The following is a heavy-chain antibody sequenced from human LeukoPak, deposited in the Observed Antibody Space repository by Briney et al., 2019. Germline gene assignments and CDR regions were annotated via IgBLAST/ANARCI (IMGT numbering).Heavy chain of an antibody. J-gene: IGHJ6*02. V-gene: IGHV4-34*01. D-gene: IGHD6-13*01. CDR2: INHSGST. CDR1: GGSFSGYY. CDR3: ARGPPSIAAAGGEDYYYYGMDV. Sequence: SETLSLTCAVYGGSFSGYYWSWIRQPPGKGLEWIGEINHSGSTSYNPSLKSRVTISVDTSKNQFSLKLSSVTAADTAVYYCARGPPSIAAAGGEDYYYYGMDVWGQGTTVTVSS.